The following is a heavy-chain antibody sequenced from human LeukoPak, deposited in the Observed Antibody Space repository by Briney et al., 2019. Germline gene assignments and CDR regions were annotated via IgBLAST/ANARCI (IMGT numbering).Heavy chain of an antibody. CDR1: GVTFSSYG. V-gene: IGHV3-30*18. Sequence: GRSLRLSCAASGVTFSSYGMHWVRQAPGKGLEWVAVISYNGSNKYYADSVKGRFTISKDNSKNTLYLQMNSLRAEDTAVYYCAKDPSSVLRFLEWSGGEYNWFDPWGQGTLVTVSS. CDR3: AKDPSSVLRFLEWSGGEYNWFDP. J-gene: IGHJ5*02. CDR2: ISYNGSNK. D-gene: IGHD3-3*01.